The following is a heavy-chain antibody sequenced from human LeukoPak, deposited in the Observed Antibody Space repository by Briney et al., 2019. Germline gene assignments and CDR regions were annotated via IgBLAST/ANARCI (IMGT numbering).Heavy chain of an antibody. V-gene: IGHV3-53*01. Sequence: GGSLRLSCAASGFSVSSTYMSWVRQAPGKGLEWVSLMYSHGLTSYGDSVRGRFTISRDTSKNTLHLQMNSLRAEDTAIYYCVSFYETYRGRGTLVTVSS. J-gene: IGHJ4*02. D-gene: IGHD2-2*01. CDR1: GFSVSSTY. CDR3: VSFYETY. CDR2: MYSHGLT.